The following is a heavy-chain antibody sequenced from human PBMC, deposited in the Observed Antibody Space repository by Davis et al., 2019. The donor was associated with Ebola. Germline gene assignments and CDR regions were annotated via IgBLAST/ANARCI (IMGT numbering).Heavy chain of an antibody. CDR1: GFTFRSYA. Sequence: PGGSLRLSCGGSGFTFRSYALHWVRQSPGKGLAWVAAISHDERETFYADSVKGRFTISRDNSNNTLFLQMNNLRGEDTALYYCGRAVPGREDFDYWGQGTLVTVSS. D-gene: IGHD6-19*01. CDR2: ISHDERET. J-gene: IGHJ4*02. V-gene: IGHV3-30*04. CDR3: GRAVPGREDFDY.